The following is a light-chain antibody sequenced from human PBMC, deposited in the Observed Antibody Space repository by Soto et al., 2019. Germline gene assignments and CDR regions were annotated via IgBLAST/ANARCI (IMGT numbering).Light chain of an antibody. J-gene: IGKJ1*01. CDR2: TAS. CDR3: QQLDNYPRT. CDR1: QGISSY. V-gene: IGKV1-9*01. Sequence: DIRLTQSPSFLSASVGDRVTITCRASQGISSYLAWYQQKPGKAPKLLIYTASTLQSGVPSRFSGSGSGTEFTLTISSLQPEDFATYYCQQLDNYPRTFGQGTKVDIK.